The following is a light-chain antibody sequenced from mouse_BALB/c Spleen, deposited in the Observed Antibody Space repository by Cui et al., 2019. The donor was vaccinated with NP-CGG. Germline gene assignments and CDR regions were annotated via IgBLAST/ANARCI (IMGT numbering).Light chain of an antibody. Sequence: QDVVTQELALSTSPGDTVTLTCRSSTGTVTTSNYANWVQEKPDHLFTGLIGGTNNRVPGVPARFSGSLIGDKAALTITGAQTEDEAIYFCALWYSNHWVFGGGTKLTVL. V-gene: IGLV1*01. CDR3: ALWYSNHWV. CDR1: TGTVTTSNY. CDR2: GTN. J-gene: IGLJ1*01.